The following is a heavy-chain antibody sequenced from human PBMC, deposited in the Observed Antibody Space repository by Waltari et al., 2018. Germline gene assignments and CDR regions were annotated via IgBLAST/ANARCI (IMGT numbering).Heavy chain of an antibody. V-gene: IGHV3-7*01. Sequence: DVQLVESGGGLVQPGGSLRLSCEASGFTSHNYWMNWVRQSPGKGREWVANINPDGSQKFYVDSMEGRFTISRDNAKNSVYLQMNNLRAEDTAVYYCAAWGPRCLWGQGS. D-gene: IGHD4-17*01. CDR1: GFTSHNYW. CDR3: AAWGPRCL. CDR2: INPDGSQK. J-gene: IGHJ4*02.